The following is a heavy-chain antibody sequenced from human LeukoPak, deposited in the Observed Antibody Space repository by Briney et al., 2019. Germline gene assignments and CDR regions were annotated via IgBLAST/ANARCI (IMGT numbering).Heavy chain of an antibody. CDR2: INPNSGGT. V-gene: IGHV1-2*02. Sequence: ASVKVSCKASGYTFTGYYTHWVRQAPGQGLEWMGWINPNSGGTNYAQKFQGRVTMTRDTSISTAYMELSRLRSDDTAVYYCARDREWELLFDYWGQGTLVTVSS. D-gene: IGHD1-26*01. CDR1: GYTFTGYY. CDR3: ARDREWELLFDY. J-gene: IGHJ4*02.